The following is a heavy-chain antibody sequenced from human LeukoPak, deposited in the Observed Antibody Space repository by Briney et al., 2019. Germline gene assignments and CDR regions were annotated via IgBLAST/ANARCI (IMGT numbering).Heavy chain of an antibody. CDR1: GGFISSYY. J-gene: IGHJ4*02. V-gene: IGHV4-59*12. CDR3: ARDSSYCSSTSCPWDYYDSP. CDR2: IYYSGST. D-gene: IGHD2-2*01. Sequence: SETLSLTCTVSGGFISSYYWSWIRQPPGKGLEWIGYIYYSGSTNYNPSLKSRVTISVDTSKNQFSLKLSSVIAADTAVYYCARDSSYCSSTSCPWDYYDSPWGQGTLVTVSS.